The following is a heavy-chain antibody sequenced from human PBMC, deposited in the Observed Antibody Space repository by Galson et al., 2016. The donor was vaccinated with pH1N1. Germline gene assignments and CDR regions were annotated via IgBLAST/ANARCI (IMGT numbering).Heavy chain of an antibody. CDR1: GDSVSSDSAA. CDR3: ARGGEHGYSDYCYF. CDR2: TFYRSKWYN. Sequence: CAISGDSVSSDSAAWNWIRQSPSRGLEWLGRTFYRSKWYNEYAESVKSRITINPDTSKNQFSLQLNSVTPEDTAVYYCARGGEHGYSDYCYFWGQGTLVTVSS. D-gene: IGHD4-11*01. J-gene: IGHJ4*02. V-gene: IGHV6-1*01.